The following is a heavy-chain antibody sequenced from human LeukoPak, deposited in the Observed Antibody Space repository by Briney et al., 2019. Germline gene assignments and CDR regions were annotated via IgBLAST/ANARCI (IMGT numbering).Heavy chain of an antibody. Sequence: ASVKVSRKASGYTFTSYDINWVRQATGQGLEWMGWMNPNSGNTGYAQKFQGRVTMTRNTSISTAYMELSSLRSEDTAVYYCARDSYDSSGNYLDYWGQGTLVTVSS. CDR1: GYTFTSYD. CDR3: ARDSYDSSGNYLDY. V-gene: IGHV1-8*01. J-gene: IGHJ4*02. CDR2: MNPNSGNT. D-gene: IGHD3-22*01.